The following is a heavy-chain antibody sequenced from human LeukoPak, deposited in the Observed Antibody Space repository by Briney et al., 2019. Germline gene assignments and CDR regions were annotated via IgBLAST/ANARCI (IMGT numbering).Heavy chain of an antibody. V-gene: IGHV4-39*01. CDR2: IYYSGST. Sequence: PSETLSLTCTVSGGSISSSSYYWGWIRQPPGKGLEWIGSIYYSGSTYYNPSLKSRVTISVDTSKNQFSLKLSSVTAADTAVYYCARSYSSSWLRSFDYWGQGTLVTVSS. CDR3: ARSYSSSWLRSFDY. CDR1: GGSISSSSYY. J-gene: IGHJ4*02. D-gene: IGHD6-13*01.